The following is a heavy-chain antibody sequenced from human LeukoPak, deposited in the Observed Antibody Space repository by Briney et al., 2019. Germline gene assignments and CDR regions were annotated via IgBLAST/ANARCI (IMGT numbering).Heavy chain of an antibody. V-gene: IGHV4-34*01. Sequence: SETLSLTCAVYGGSFSGHYWSWIRQPPGKGLEWIGEINHGGSTNYNPSLKSRFTISVDTSKNQFSLKLTSVTAADTAVYYCASSGWYGFDYWGQGTLVTVSS. CDR3: ASSGWYGFDY. CDR2: INHGGST. D-gene: IGHD6-19*01. CDR1: GGSFSGHY. J-gene: IGHJ4*02.